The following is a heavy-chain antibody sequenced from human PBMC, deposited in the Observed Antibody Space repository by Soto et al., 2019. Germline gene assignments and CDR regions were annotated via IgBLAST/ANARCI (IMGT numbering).Heavy chain of an antibody. J-gene: IGHJ4*02. D-gene: IGHD5-12*01. CDR1: GGSISTSAYY. CDR2: IYYSGTS. CDR3: ASRVEGLYSGNDRYYFDY. V-gene: IGHV4-39*01. Sequence: ETLSLTFTVSGGSISTSAYYWGWIRQPPGKGLEWIGTIYYSGTSYHNPSLKSRVTICVDTSKNQFSLTLTSVTAADTAVYYCASRVEGLYSGNDRYYFDYWGQGTLVTVS.